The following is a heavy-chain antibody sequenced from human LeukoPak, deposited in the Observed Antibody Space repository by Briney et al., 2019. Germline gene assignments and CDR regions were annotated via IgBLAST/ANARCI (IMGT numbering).Heavy chain of an antibody. CDR3: AKGRYDSSGFDAFDI. CDR2: ISWNSGTI. V-gene: IGHV3-9*01. CDR1: GFTFDDYG. J-gene: IGHJ3*02. Sequence: GGSLGLSCAASGFTFDDYGMHWVRQAPGKGLEWVSGISWNSGTIGYADSVKGRFTISRDNAKKSLYVQMNSLRAEDTALYYCAKGRYDSSGFDAFDIWGQGTMVTVSS. D-gene: IGHD3-22*01.